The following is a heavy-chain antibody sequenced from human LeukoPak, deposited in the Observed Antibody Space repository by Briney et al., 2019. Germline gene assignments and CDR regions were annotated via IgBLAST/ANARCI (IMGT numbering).Heavy chain of an antibody. CDR2: IYTSGST. J-gene: IGHJ5*02. CDR3: ARVKEPLEMATTEGWFDP. D-gene: IGHD5-24*01. V-gene: IGHV4-61*02. CDR1: GGSISSGSYY. Sequence: SETLSLTCTVSGGSISSGSYYWSWIRQPAGKGLEWIGRIYTSGSTNYNPSLKSRVTISVDTSKNQFSLKLSSVTAADTAVYYCARVKEPLEMATTEGWFDPWGQGTLVTVSS.